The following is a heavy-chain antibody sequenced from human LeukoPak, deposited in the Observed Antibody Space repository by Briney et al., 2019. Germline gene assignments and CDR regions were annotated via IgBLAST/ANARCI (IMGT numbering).Heavy chain of an antibody. D-gene: IGHD3-22*01. J-gene: IGHJ4*02. CDR1: GFTFSSYA. CDR3: AKARKDYDSITSFDY. Sequence: GGSLRLSCAASGFTFSSYAMSWVRQAPGKGLEWVSAISGSGGSTYYADSVKGRFTISRDNSKNTLYLQMSSLRAEDTAVYYCAKARKDYDSITSFDYWGQGTLVSVSS. V-gene: IGHV3-23*01. CDR2: ISGSGGST.